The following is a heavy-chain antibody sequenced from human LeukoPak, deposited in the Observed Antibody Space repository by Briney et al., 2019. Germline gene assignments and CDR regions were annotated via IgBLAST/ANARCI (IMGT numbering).Heavy chain of an antibody. CDR3: ARGITGTRYGRNVHFDY. CDR1: GFTFSSYG. CDR2: IWYDGSNK. D-gene: IGHD1-7*01. Sequence: PGGSLRLSCAASGFTFSSYGMHWVRQAPGKGLEWVAVIWYDGSNKYYADSVKGRFTISRDNSKNTLYLQMNSLRAEDTAVYYCARGITGTRYGRNVHFDYWGQGTLVTVSS. V-gene: IGHV3-33*01. J-gene: IGHJ4*02.